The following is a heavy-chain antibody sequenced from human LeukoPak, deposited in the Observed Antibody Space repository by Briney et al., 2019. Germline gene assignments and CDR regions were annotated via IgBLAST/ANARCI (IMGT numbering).Heavy chain of an antibody. CDR3: ARAASKYGSGSYYYYYYGMDV. Sequence: GGSLRLSCAASGFTFSSYSMNWVRQAPGKGLEWVSSISSSSSYIYYADSVKGRFTISRDNAKNSLYLQMNSLRAEDTAVYYCARAASKYGSGSYYYYYYGMDVWGQGTMVTVSS. CDR2: ISSSSSYI. V-gene: IGHV3-21*01. J-gene: IGHJ6*02. D-gene: IGHD3-10*01. CDR1: GFTFSSYS.